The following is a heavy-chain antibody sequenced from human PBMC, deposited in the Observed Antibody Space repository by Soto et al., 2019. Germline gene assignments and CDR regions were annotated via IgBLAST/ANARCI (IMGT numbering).Heavy chain of an antibody. D-gene: IGHD6-25*01. CDR1: GFTVSSNY. Sequence: EVQLVESGGGLVQPGGSLRLSCAASGFTVSSNYMSWVRQAPGKGLEWVSVIYSGGSTYYANSVKGRFTISRDKSKKTLYLQMNSLRAEDTAVYYWPRDIRGIVASWGQGTLVTVSS. J-gene: IGHJ4*02. CDR3: PRDIRGIVAS. V-gene: IGHV3-66*01. CDR2: IYSGGST.